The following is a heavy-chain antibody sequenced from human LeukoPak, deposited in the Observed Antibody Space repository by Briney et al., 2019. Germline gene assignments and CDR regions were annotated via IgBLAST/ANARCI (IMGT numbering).Heavy chain of an antibody. Sequence: SETLSLTCTVSGGSVSSTTYYWSWIRQPPGKGLEWIGYIYYSGSTNYNPSLKSRVTISVDTSKNQFSLKLSSVTAADTAVYYCARVKSDIFGYWGQGTLVTVSS. J-gene: IGHJ4*02. CDR1: GGSVSSTTYY. D-gene: IGHD3-9*01. CDR2: IYYSGST. CDR3: ARVKSDIFGY. V-gene: IGHV4-61*01.